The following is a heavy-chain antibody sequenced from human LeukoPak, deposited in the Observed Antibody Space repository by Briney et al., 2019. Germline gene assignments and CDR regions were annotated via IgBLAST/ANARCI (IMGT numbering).Heavy chain of an antibody. Sequence: ASVKVSSKASGYTFTGYYMHWVRQAPGQGLEWMGWINPNSGGTNYAQKFQGRVTMTRDTSISTAYMELSRLRSDDTAVYYCARVSLAAAGFDYWGQGTLVTVSS. CDR3: ARVSLAAAGFDY. CDR2: INPNSGGT. V-gene: IGHV1-2*02. J-gene: IGHJ4*02. D-gene: IGHD6-13*01. CDR1: GYTFTGYY.